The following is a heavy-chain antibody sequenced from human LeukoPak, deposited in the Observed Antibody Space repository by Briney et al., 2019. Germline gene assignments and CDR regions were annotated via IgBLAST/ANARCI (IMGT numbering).Heavy chain of an antibody. J-gene: IGHJ4*02. D-gene: IGHD4-11*01. V-gene: IGHV4-59*11. CDR1: SGSISSPY. CDR3: ATEGYASNWYPD. Sequence: PSETLSLTCTVSSGSISSPYWAWIRQPPGKGLESIGYISYSGTTNYNPSFESRVTISIDTSKNQFSLQLRSVTTADTAVYYCATEGYASNWYPDWGQGILVTVSS. CDR2: ISYSGTT.